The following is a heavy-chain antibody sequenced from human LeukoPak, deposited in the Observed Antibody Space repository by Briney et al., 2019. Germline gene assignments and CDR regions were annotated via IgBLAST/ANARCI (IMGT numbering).Heavy chain of an antibody. CDR1: GFTFSSYW. D-gene: IGHD1-26*01. Sequence: GGSLRLSCAASGFTFSSYWMHWVRQAPGKGLVWVSRINSDGSSTSYADSVKGRFTISRDNSKNTLYLQMNSLRAEDTAVYYCARPHARYSGSYQNYFDYWGQGTLVTVSS. V-gene: IGHV3-74*01. CDR2: INSDGSST. CDR3: ARPHARYSGSYQNYFDY. J-gene: IGHJ4*02.